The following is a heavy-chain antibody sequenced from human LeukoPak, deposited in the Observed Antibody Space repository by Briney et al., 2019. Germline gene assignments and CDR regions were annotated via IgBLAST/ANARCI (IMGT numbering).Heavy chain of an antibody. D-gene: IGHD2-2*01. V-gene: IGHV1-18*01. CDR1: GYTFTSYG. CDR2: ISAYNGNT. CDR3: ARGQSSTSQPYYFDY. Sequence: ASVKVSCKASGYTFTSYGISWVRQAPGQGLEWMGWISAYNGNTNYAQKHQGRVTMTTDTSTSTAYMELRSLRSDDTAVYYCARGQSSTSQPYYFDYWGQGTLVTVSS. J-gene: IGHJ4*02.